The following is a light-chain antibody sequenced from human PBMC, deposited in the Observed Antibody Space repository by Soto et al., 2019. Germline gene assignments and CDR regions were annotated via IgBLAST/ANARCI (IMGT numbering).Light chain of an antibody. CDR1: HNDIGTYDY. Sequence: ALTRPTSVSGSPGQSITISCTGNHNDIGTYDYVSWYQQHPGRAPRLLIHGVTTRPSGISGRFSASKSGLTASLTISGLQPEEEADYYCSSLTSNRIYVFGPGTKVTVL. CDR3: SSLTSNRIYV. CDR2: GVT. J-gene: IGLJ1*01. V-gene: IGLV2-14*03.